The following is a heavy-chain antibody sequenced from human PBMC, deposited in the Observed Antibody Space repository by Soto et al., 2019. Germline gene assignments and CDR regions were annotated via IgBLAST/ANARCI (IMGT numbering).Heavy chain of an antibody. CDR3: AREDGLGIAVAGTFDY. D-gene: IGHD6-19*01. CDR2: INAGNGNT. CDR1: GYTFTSYA. Sequence: QVQLVQSGAEEKKPGASVKVSCKASGYTFTSYAMHWVRQAPGQRLEWMGWINAGNGNTKYSQKFQGRVTITRDTXAXXAYMELSSLRSEDTAVYYCAREDGLGIAVAGTFDYWGQGTLVTVSS. J-gene: IGHJ4*02. V-gene: IGHV1-3*05.